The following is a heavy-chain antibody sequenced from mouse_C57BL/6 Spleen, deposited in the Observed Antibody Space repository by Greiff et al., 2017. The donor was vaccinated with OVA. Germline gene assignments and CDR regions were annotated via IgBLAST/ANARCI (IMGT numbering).Heavy chain of an antibody. Sequence: QVQLQQPGAELVKPGASVKMSCKASGYTFTSYWITWVKQRPGQGLEWIGDIYPGSGSTNYNEKFKSKATLTVDTSSSTAYVQLSSLTSEDSAVYYCASSDYYGSRGFSYWGQGTLVTVSA. J-gene: IGHJ3*01. V-gene: IGHV1-55*01. D-gene: IGHD1-1*01. CDR3: ASSDYYGSRGFSY. CDR2: IYPGSGST. CDR1: GYTFTSYW.